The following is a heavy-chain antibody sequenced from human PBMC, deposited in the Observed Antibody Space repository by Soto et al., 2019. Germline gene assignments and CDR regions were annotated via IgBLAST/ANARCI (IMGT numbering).Heavy chain of an antibody. V-gene: IGHV1-69*08. CDR2: IIPALGTA. J-gene: IGHJ2*01. CDR1: GGTFSSHT. Sequence: QDQLVQSGAEVKKPGSSVKVSCKASGGTFSSHTFSWVRQAPGQGLEWMGRIIPALGTATYAQKFQGRVTITAGEYAHTVYMELNSLGSADTAVYYCARPDFGDYWYFDLWGRGTLVTVSS. CDR3: ARPDFGDYWYFDL. D-gene: IGHD4-17*01.